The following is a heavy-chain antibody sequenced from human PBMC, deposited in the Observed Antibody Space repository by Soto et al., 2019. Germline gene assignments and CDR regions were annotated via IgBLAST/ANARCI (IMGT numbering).Heavy chain of an antibody. J-gene: IGHJ4*02. CDR1: GFTFSSYG. Sequence: GGSLRLSCAASGFTFSSYGMHWVRQAPGKGLEWVAVISYDGSNKYYADSVKGRFTISRDNSKNTLYLQMNSLRAEDTAVYYCAKDIRVKQLVVHSPFDYWGQGTLVTVSS. V-gene: IGHV3-30*18. D-gene: IGHD6-6*01. CDR2: ISYDGSNK. CDR3: AKDIRVKQLVVHSPFDY.